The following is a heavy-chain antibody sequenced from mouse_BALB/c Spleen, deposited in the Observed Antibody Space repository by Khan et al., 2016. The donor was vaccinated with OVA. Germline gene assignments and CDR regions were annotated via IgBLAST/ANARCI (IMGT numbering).Heavy chain of an antibody. CDR1: GFSLTSYG. J-gene: IGHJ1*01. CDR2: IWAGGTT. CDR3: ARDPIYRYHWYFDV. D-gene: IGHD2-14*01. Sequence: QVQLKESGPGQVAPSQNLSITCTVSGFSLTSYGVHWVRQPPGKGLEWLGVIWAGGTTNYNSALMSRLSITKDNSKSQVFLKMNSLQTDDTAMYYCARDPIYRYHWYFDVWGAGTTVTVSS. V-gene: IGHV2-9*02.